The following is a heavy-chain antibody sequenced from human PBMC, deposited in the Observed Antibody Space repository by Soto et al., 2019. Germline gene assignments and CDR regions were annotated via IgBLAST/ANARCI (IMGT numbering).Heavy chain of an antibody. CDR2: IDYSGST. Sequence: SETLSLTCTVSGGSISSSYWNWIRQAPGKGLEWIGYIDYSGSTYYNPSLKSRVTISVDTSKNQFSLKLSSVTAADTAVYYCARASMKDRSYWFDPWGQGTLVTVSS. CDR3: ARASMKDRSYWFDP. CDR1: GGSISSSY. V-gene: IGHV4-59*12. J-gene: IGHJ5*02. D-gene: IGHD2-15*01.